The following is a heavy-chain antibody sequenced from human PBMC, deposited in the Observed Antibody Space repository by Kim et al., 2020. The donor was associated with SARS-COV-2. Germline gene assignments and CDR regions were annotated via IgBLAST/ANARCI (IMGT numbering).Heavy chain of an antibody. V-gene: IGHV7-4-1*02. D-gene: IGHD3-22*01. CDR3: ARDPNSSGYYHYQPFHY. J-gene: IGHJ4*02. CDR1: GYTFTSYA. CDR2: INTNTGNP. Sequence: ASVKVSCKASGYTFTSYAMNWVRQAPGQGLEWMGWINTNTGNPTYAQGFTGRFVFSLDTSVSTAYLQISSLKAEDTAVYYCARDPNSSGYYHYQPFHYWGQGTLVTVSS.